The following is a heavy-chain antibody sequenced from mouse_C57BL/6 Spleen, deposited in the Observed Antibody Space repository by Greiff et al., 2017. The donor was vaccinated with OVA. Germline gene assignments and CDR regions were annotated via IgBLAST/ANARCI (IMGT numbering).Heavy chain of an antibody. CDR1: GFTFSSYA. J-gene: IGHJ4*01. CDR3: ARDYSPYAMDY. Sequence: EVMLVESGGGLVKPGGSLKLSCAASGFTFSSYAMSWVRQTPEKRLEWVATISDGGSYTYYPDNVKGRFTISRDNAKNNLYLQMSHLKSEDTAMYYCARDYSPYAMDYWGQGTSATVSS. V-gene: IGHV5-4*01. D-gene: IGHD2-1*01. CDR2: ISDGGSYT.